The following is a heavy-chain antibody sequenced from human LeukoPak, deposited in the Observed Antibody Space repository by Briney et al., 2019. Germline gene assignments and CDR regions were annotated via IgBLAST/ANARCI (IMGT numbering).Heavy chain of an antibody. J-gene: IGHJ6*03. Sequence: GGSLRLSCAASGFTFSSYSMNWVRQAPGKGLEWLSSISGSSSYIYYADSVKGRFTISRDNARNSLYLQMNSLRAEDTAVYYCARESGSRSYYYYMDVWGKGTTVTVSS. CDR2: ISGSSSYI. V-gene: IGHV3-21*01. CDR3: ARESGSRSYYYYMDV. CDR1: GFTFSSYS. D-gene: IGHD2-2*01.